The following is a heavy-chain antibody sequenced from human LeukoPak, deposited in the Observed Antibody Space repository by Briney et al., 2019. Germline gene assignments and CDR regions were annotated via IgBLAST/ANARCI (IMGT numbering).Heavy chain of an antibody. Sequence: GGSLRLSCAASGFTFSSYSMNWVRQAPGKGLEWVSSISSSSYIYYADSVKGRFTISRDNAKNSLYLQMNSLRAEDTAVYYCARGSWGRWNYIAYYFDYWGQGTLVTVSS. CDR1: GFTFSSYS. D-gene: IGHD1-7*01. CDR3: ARGSWGRWNYIAYYFDY. V-gene: IGHV3-21*01. J-gene: IGHJ4*02. CDR2: ISSSSYI.